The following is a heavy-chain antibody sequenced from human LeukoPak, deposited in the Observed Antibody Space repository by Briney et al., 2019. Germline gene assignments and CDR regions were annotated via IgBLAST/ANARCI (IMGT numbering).Heavy chain of an antibody. CDR1: GFTFSNYW. Sequence: PGGSLRLSCAASGFTFSNYWMHWVRQAPGKGLVWVSSVNRDGRSTNYADSVKGRFTISRDNAKNTVFLQMNSLRAEDTAVYYCALPLRDGDFYFDYWGQGALVTVSS. J-gene: IGHJ4*02. CDR3: ALPLRDGDFYFDY. V-gene: IGHV3-74*01. CDR2: VNRDGRST. D-gene: IGHD4-17*01.